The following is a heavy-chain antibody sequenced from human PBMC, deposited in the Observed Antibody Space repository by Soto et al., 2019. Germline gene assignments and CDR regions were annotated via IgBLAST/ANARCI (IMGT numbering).Heavy chain of an antibody. CDR3: AKGPLDDCLGGSCHFDH. D-gene: IGHD2-15*01. V-gene: IGHV3-23*01. Sequence: PGGSLRLSCVASGFTFRNNAMNGVRQAPGKGLEWISDITSDGSKKHYADSVKGRFTISRDNVEDTLFLQLNNVRGDDTAVYFCAKGPLDDCLGGSCHFDHWGQGVLVTVSS. CDR2: ITSDGSKK. J-gene: IGHJ4*02. CDR1: GFTFRNNA.